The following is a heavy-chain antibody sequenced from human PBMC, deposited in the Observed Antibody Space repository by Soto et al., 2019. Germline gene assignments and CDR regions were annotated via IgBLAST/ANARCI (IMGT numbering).Heavy chain of an antibody. Sequence: SHTLSLTCAISGYSVSSNSAAWNWIRQSPSRGLEWLGRTYYRSKWYNDYAVSVKSRITINPDTSKNQFSLQLNSVTPEDTAVYYCARGIAAAGTFRYYYYYGMDVWGQGTTVTVSS. J-gene: IGHJ6*02. CDR3: ARGIAAAGTFRYYYYYGMDV. CDR2: TYYRSKWYN. D-gene: IGHD6-13*01. CDR1: GYSVSSNSAA. V-gene: IGHV6-1*01.